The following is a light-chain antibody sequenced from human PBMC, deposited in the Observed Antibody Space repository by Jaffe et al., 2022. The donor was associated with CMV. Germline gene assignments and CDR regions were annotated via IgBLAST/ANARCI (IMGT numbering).Light chain of an antibody. Sequence: QSVLRQPPSVSGAPGQRVTISCTGSSSNIGAAYDVHWYQQLPGTAPKLLIYGDTSRPSGVPDRFSGSKSGTSASLAISGLQAEDEGDYYCQSYDSSLSGSHVVFGGGTKLTVL. V-gene: IGLV1-40*01. J-gene: IGLJ2*01. CDR3: QSYDSSLSGSHVV. CDR1: SSNIGAAYD. CDR2: GDT.